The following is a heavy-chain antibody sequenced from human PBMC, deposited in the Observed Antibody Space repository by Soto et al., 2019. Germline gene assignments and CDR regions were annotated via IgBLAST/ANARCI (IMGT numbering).Heavy chain of an antibody. CDR3: AKDRGSSWYYHYFDY. Sequence: QVQLVESGGGVVQPGRSLRLSCAASGFTFSSYGMHWVRQAPGKGLEWVAVISYDGSNKYYADSVKGRFTISRDNSKNTLYLQMNSLRAEDTAVYYCAKDRGSSWYYHYFDYWGQGTLVTVSS. V-gene: IGHV3-30*18. CDR2: ISYDGSNK. CDR1: GFTFSSYG. J-gene: IGHJ4*02. D-gene: IGHD6-13*01.